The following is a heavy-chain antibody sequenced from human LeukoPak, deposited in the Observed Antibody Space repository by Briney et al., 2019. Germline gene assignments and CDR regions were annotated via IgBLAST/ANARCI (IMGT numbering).Heavy chain of an antibody. J-gene: IGHJ4*02. CDR1: GFTFSSYW. Sequence: PGGSLRLSCAASGFTFSSYWMIWVRQAPGKGLEWVANIKQDGSEKYYVDSVKSRFTTSRDNAKNSLYLQMNSLRAEDTAVYYCARDPWELPFDYWGQRTLVTVSS. D-gene: IGHD1-26*01. CDR2: IKQDGSEK. V-gene: IGHV3-7*01. CDR3: ARDPWELPFDY.